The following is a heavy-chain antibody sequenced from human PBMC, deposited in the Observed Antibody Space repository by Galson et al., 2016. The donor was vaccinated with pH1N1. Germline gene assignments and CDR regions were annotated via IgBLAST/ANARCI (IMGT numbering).Heavy chain of an antibody. Sequence: SLRLSCAASGFTFKNFGMHWVRQAPGRGLEWVAFTRYDESNKYYGDSVKGRFSISRDNSKNTRYLQMSSLRGEDTAVYYCAKENFYFGSGSHYGLDVWGQGTTVTVSS. CDR3: AKENFYFGSGSHYGLDV. V-gene: IGHV3-30*02. CDR1: GFTFKNFG. J-gene: IGHJ6*02. D-gene: IGHD3-10*01. CDR2: TRYDESNK.